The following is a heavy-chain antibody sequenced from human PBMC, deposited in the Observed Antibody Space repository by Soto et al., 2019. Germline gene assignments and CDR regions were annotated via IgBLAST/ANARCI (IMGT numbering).Heavy chain of an antibody. CDR2: VNWNGGST. CDR1: GFIFDDYG. V-gene: IGHV3-20*04. CDR3: VRGASLNLDY. D-gene: IGHD1-26*01. Sequence: EVQLVESGGGVLRPGGSLRLSCAASGFIFDDYGMSWARQAPGKGLEWVSGVNWNGGSTGYADSVKGRFTISRDNAKNFLFLQMNSLRVEDTAFYYCVRGASLNLDYWGQGTLVTVSS. J-gene: IGHJ4*02.